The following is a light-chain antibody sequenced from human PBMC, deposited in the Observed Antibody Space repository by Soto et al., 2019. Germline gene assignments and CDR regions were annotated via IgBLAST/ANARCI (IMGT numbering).Light chain of an antibody. CDR2: WAS. CDR3: QQYYDTPLT. V-gene: IGKV4-1*01. Sequence: DIVVTRSPDSLAVSLGERATINCKSSQSVFYNSNKKNYLGWYQQKPGQLPKLLISWASTRESGVPDRFSGSGSGTDFTLTISGLQAEDVAVYYCQQYYDTPLTCGGGTKVEI. J-gene: IGKJ4*01. CDR1: QSVFYNSNKKNY.